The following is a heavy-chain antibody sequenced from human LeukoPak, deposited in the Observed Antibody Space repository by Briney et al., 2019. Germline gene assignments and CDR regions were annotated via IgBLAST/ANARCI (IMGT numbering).Heavy chain of an antibody. V-gene: IGHV4-61*02. D-gene: IGHD2-15*01. CDR2: IYTSGST. J-gene: IGHJ4*02. CDR3: ARDRQLGYCSGGSCYSHYFDY. Sequence: SETLSLICTVSGGSISSGSYYWSWIRQPAGQGLEWIGRIYTSGSTNYNPSLKSRVTISVDTSKNQFSLKLSSVTAADTAVYYCARDRQLGYCSGGSCYSHYFDYWGQGTLVTVSS. CDR1: GGSISSGSYY.